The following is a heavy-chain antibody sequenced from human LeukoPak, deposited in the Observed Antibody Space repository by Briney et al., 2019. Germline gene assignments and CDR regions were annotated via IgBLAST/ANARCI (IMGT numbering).Heavy chain of an antibody. CDR3: AKGHRLCSSGNCNSQVDS. CDR1: GFTFSNYG. J-gene: IGHJ5*01. CDR2: ISYDGSNQ. Sequence: PGRSLRLSCAASGFTFSNYGIHWVRQAPGKGLEWVAVISYDGSNQYYADSLKGRFTISRDNSKNTLYLQMNSLRAEDTAVYYCAKGHRLCSSGNCNSQVDSWGHGTLVIVPS. V-gene: IGHV3-30*18. D-gene: IGHD2-15*01.